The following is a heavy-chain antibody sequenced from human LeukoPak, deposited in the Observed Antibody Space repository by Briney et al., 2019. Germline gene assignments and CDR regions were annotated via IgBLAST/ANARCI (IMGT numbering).Heavy chain of an antibody. Sequence: ASVKVSCKASGYTFTGYYMHWVRQAPGQGLEWMGWINPNSGSTNYAQKFQGRVTMTRDTSISTAYMELSRLRSDDTAVYYCARARYRSGYYRVFDYWGQGTLVTVSS. D-gene: IGHD3-22*01. CDR2: INPNSGST. J-gene: IGHJ4*02. V-gene: IGHV1-2*02. CDR3: ARARYRSGYYRVFDY. CDR1: GYTFTGYY.